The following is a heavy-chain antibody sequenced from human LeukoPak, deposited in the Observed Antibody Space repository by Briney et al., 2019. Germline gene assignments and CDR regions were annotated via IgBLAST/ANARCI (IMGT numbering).Heavy chain of an antibody. Sequence: PGGSLRLSCAASGFSFNTYGMTWVRQAPGKGLEWVSGSGSGGTTYFADSVKGRFTISRDNSKNTLYLQMNSLRAEDTAVYYCAKDLGTGYALDYWGQGTLVTVSS. CDR3: AKDLGTGYALDY. CDR1: GFSFNTYG. CDR2: SGSGGTT. D-gene: IGHD5-12*01. V-gene: IGHV3-23*01. J-gene: IGHJ4*02.